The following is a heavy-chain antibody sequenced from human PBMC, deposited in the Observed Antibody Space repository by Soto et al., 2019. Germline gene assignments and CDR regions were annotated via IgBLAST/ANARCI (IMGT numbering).Heavy chain of an antibody. V-gene: IGHV3-72*01. CDR3: ARGRSGSHIAFDY. D-gene: IGHD3-10*01. CDR1: GFTFSDHY. CDR2: IRNKANSYTT. J-gene: IGHJ4*02. Sequence: GSLRLSCAASGFTFSDHYMDWVRQAPGKGLEWVGRIRNKANSYTTEYAASVKGRFTISRDESENSLYLQMNSLKTEDTAVYYCARGRSGSHIAFDYWGQGALVTVSS.